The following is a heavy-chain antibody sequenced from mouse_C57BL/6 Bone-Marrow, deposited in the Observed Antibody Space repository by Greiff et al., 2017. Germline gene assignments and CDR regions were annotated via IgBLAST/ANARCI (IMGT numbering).Heavy chain of an antibody. CDR3: ARAYYTAGWYFDV. V-gene: IGHV1-9*01. Sequence: VKVVESGAELMKPGASVKLSCKATGYTFTGYWLEWVKQRPGHGLEWIGEILPGSGSTNYNEKFKGKATFTADTSSNTDYMQLSSLTTEDSAIYYCARAYYTAGWYFDVWGTGTTVTVSS. D-gene: IGHD2-12*01. CDR2: ILPGSGST. J-gene: IGHJ1*03. CDR1: GYTFTGYW.